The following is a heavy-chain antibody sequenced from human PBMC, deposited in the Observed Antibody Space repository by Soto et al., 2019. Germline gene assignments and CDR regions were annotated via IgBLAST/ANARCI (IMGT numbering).Heavy chain of an antibody. J-gene: IGHJ4*02. CDR2: VYYTGGS. D-gene: IGHD6-19*01. CDR3: ARDYRSGYDN. V-gene: IGHV4-30-4*01. CDR1: GGSISSGDYY. Sequence: PSETLSLTCTVSGGSISSGDYYWSWIRQPPGKGLEWIAYVYYTGGSYYNPSLKSRATISVDTSKNQFSLKVSSVTATDTAVYYCARDYRSGYDNWGQGILVPVSS.